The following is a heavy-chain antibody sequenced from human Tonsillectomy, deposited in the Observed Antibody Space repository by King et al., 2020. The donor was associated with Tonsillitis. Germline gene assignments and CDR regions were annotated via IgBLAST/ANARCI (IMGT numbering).Heavy chain of an antibody. CDR3: ASFLRHYDILTGYYLLFAY. Sequence: QLQESGPGLVKPSQTLSLTCTVSGGSISSGDYYWSWIRQPPGKGLEWIGYIYYSGSTYYNPSLTSRVTISVDTSKKQFSLKLSSVTAADTAVYYCASFLRHYDILTGYYLLFAYWGQGTLVTVSS. CDR2: IYYSGST. D-gene: IGHD3-9*01. V-gene: IGHV4-30-4*01. CDR1: GGSISSGDYY. J-gene: IGHJ4*02.